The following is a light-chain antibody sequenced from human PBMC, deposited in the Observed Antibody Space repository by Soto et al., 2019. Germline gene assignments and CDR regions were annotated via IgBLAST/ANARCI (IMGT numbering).Light chain of an antibody. CDR3: SSYTSSSTL. J-gene: IGLJ1*01. CDR2: EVS. Sequence: QSVLTQPASVSGAPGKSITISCTGTSSDVGGYNYVSWYQQHPGKAPKLMIYEVSNRPSGVSTRFSGSKSAKTASLTISGLRAEDEADYYCSSYTSSSTLFGTGTTATVL. V-gene: IGLV2-14*01. CDR1: SSDVGGYNY.